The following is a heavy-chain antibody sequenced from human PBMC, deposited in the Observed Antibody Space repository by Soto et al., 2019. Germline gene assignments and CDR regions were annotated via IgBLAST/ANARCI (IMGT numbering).Heavy chain of an antibody. J-gene: IGHJ4*02. CDR1: GGSISSYY. CDR2: IYYSGST. CDR3: ARHAVVADTETFDY. V-gene: IGHV4-59*08. Sequence: SETLSLTCTVSGGSISSYYWSWIRQPPGKGLEWIGYIYYSGSTNYNPSLKSRVTISVDTSKNQFSLKLSSVTAADTAVYYCARHAVVADTETFDYWGQGTLVTVSS. D-gene: IGHD2-15*01.